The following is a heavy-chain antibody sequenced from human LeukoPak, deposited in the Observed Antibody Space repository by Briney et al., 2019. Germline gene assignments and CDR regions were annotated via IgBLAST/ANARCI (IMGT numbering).Heavy chain of an antibody. D-gene: IGHD3-9*01. J-gene: IGHJ4*02. CDR2: INWNGGST. V-gene: IGHV3-20*04. Sequence: PGGSLRLSCAASGFTFSTFAMIWVRQAPGKGLEWVSGINWNGGSTGYADSVKGRFTISRDNAKNSLYLQMNSLRAEDTALYYCARSSSDNDILTGYYDYWGQGTLVTVSS. CDR3: ARSSSDNDILTGYYDY. CDR1: GFTFSTFA.